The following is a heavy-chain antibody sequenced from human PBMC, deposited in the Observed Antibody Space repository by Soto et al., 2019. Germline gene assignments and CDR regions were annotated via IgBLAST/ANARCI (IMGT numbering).Heavy chain of an antibody. CDR1: GGTFSSYA. Sequence: ASVKVSCKASGGTFSSYAISWVRQAPGQGLEWMGGIIPIFGTANYAQKFQGRVTITADKSTSTAYMELSSLRSEDTAVYYCARTCSGGSCRVYYYYYGMDVWGQGTTVTVSS. J-gene: IGHJ6*02. V-gene: IGHV1-69*06. CDR2: IIPIFGTA. CDR3: ARTCSGGSCRVYYYYYGMDV. D-gene: IGHD2-15*01.